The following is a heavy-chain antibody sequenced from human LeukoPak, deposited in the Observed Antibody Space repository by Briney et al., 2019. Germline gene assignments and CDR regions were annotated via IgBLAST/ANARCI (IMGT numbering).Heavy chain of an antibody. D-gene: IGHD2-8*01. CDR3: ARDVSQDY. CDR2: ISSSSTTI. V-gene: IGHV3-48*04. CDR1: GLTLSSYS. Sequence: PGGSLTLSCAPSGLTLSSYSMMWVRHAPGRGGVWVSYISSSSTTIYYADSVKGRFTISRDNDKNSLYLQMNSLRAEDTAVYYCARDVSQDYWGQGTLVTVSS. J-gene: IGHJ4*02.